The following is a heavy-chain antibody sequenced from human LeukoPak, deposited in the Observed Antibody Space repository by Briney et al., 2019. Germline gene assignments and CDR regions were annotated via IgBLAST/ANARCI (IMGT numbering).Heavy chain of an antibody. J-gene: IGHJ3*02. D-gene: IGHD6-19*01. CDR3: ARSAGAFDI. V-gene: IGHV3-7*01. Sequence: GGSLRLSCAASRFTFSSYWMSWVRQAPGKGLEWVANIKQDGSEKYYVDSVKGRFTISRDNAKNSLYLQMNSLRAEDTAVYYCARSAGAFDIWGQGTMVTVSS. CDR1: RFTFSSYW. CDR2: IKQDGSEK.